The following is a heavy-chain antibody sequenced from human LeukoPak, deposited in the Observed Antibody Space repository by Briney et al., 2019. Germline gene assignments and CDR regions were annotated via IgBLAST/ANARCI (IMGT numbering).Heavy chain of an antibody. CDR1: GFTLSSYE. D-gene: IGHD3-9*01. CDR3: ARLRYYDILTGPETIFLHQYYFDY. J-gene: IGHJ4*02. CDR2: IGSGGSTI. V-gene: IGHV3-48*03. Sequence: PGGSLTLSCAPSGFTLSSYEMNWARHAPGRGRGCVSYIGSGGSTIYYADSVKGRFTLSRDNAKNSLYLQMNSLRAEDTAVYYCARLRYYDILTGPETIFLHQYYFDYWGQGTLVTVPS.